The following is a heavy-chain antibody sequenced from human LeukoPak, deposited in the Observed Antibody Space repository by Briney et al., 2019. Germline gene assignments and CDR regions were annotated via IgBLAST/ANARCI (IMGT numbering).Heavy chain of an antibody. CDR1: GGSFSGYY. CDR3: ARSSRGYYYDSSVPGDFDY. V-gene: IGHV4-59*01. CDR2: IYYSGST. Sequence: SETLSLTCAVYGGSFSGYYWSWIRQPPGKGLEWIGYIYYSGSTNYNPSLKSRVTISVDTSKNQFSLKLSSVTAADTAVYYCARSSRGYYYDSSVPGDFDYWGQGTLVTVSS. J-gene: IGHJ4*02. D-gene: IGHD3-22*01.